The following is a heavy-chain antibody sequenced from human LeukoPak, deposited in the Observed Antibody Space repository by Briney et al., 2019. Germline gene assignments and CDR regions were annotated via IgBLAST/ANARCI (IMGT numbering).Heavy chain of an antibody. CDR2: ISAYNGNT. J-gene: IGHJ4*02. D-gene: IGHD3-22*01. CDR3: ARDLYYDSSGPDY. V-gene: IGHV1-18*01. CDR1: GGTFTSYG. Sequence: ASVKVSCQASGGTFTSYGISWVRQAPGQGLEWMGWISAYNGNTNYAQKLQGRVTMTADTSPSTAYMELRSLRSDDTAVYYCARDLYYDSSGPDYWGQGTLVTVSS.